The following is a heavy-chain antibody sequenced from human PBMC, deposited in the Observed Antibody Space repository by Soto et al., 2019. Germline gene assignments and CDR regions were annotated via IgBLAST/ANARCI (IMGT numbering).Heavy chain of an antibody. J-gene: IGHJ4*02. V-gene: IGHV2-5*02. CDR2: IYWDDDK. Sequence: QITLKESGPTLVRPAQTLTLTCGFSGFSLSSYGMGVAWIRQPPGKALEWHALIYWDDDKRYSPSLKDRLAISKDTSSNQVVLTITNMDPGDTATYFCAHAGDYDLLTFDHWGPGTLVTVSS. D-gene: IGHD4-17*01. CDR1: GFSLSSYGMG. CDR3: AHAGDYDLLTFDH.